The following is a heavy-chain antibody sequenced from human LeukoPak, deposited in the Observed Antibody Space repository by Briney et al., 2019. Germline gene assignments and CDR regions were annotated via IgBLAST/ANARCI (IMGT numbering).Heavy chain of an antibody. V-gene: IGHV3-23*01. D-gene: IGHD6-6*01. J-gene: IGHJ4*02. CDR3: AKPEKWCSSSSGYFDY. CDR2: ISGSGAAT. Sequence: GGSLRLSCAASGFTFSDYAMTWVRQAPGKGLEWVSAISGSGAATYYADSVKGRFTISRDNSKNTLYLHMNSLRAEDTAVYYCAKPEKWCSSSSGYFDYWGQGTLVTVSS. CDR1: GFTFSDYA.